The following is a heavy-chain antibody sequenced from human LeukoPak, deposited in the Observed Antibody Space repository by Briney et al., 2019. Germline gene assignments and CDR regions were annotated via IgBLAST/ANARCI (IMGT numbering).Heavy chain of an antibody. CDR2: ISYDGSNK. CDR3: AREFSGYAFDI. J-gene: IGHJ3*02. V-gene: IGHV3-30-3*01. Sequence: GSLRLSCAASGFTFSSYAMHWVRQAPGKGLEWVAVISYDGSNKYYADSVKGRFTISRDNSKNTLYLQMNSLRAEDMAVYYCAREFSGYAFDIWGQGTMVTVSS. D-gene: IGHD5-12*01. CDR1: GFTFSSYA.